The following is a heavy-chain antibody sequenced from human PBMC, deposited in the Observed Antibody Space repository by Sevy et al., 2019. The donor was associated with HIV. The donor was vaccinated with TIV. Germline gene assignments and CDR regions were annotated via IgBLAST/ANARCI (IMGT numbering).Heavy chain of an antibody. D-gene: IGHD5-18*01. J-gene: IGHJ4*02. CDR3: EREVGYSYGN. Sequence: GGSLRLSCAASGFTFSSYAMHWVRQAPGKGLEWVAVISNDGSNKYYADSVKGRFTISRDNSKNTLYLQMNSLRAEDTAVYYCEREVGYSYGNWGQGTLVTVSS. CDR2: ISNDGSNK. CDR1: GFTFSSYA. V-gene: IGHV3-30-3*01.